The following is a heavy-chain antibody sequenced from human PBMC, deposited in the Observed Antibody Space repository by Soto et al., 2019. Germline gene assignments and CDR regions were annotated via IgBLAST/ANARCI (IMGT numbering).Heavy chain of an antibody. D-gene: IGHD5-12*01. J-gene: IGHJ3*01. CDR1: GFRFWTYS. CDR2: ISGDGSAT. CDR3: AKTRLYDNNDYHRDGFDV. V-gene: IGHV3-23*01. Sequence: EVKLLESGGGLVQPGESLRLSCAASGFRFWTYSMSWVRQAPGKGLEWVSGISGDGSATSCADSLKGRFTVSRDNSKDTLFLQMNTLRVEDTAVYYCAKTRLYDNNDYHRDGFDVWGPGTAVTVS.